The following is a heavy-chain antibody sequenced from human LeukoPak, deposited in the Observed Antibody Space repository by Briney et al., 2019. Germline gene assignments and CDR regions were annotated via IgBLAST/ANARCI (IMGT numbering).Heavy chain of an antibody. J-gene: IGHJ4*02. CDR3: ATVDTAMPYYFDY. V-gene: IGHV4-31*03. CDR2: IYYSGST. CDR1: GGSISSGGYY. Sequence: SQTLSLTCTVSGGSISSGGYYWSWIRQHPGKGLEWIGYIYYSGSTYYNPSLKSRVTISVDTSKNQFSLKLSSVTAADTAVYYCATVDTAMPYYFDYWGQGTLVTASS. D-gene: IGHD5-18*01.